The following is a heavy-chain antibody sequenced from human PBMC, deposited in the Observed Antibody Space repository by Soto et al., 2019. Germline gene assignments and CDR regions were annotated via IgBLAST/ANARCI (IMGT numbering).Heavy chain of an antibody. V-gene: IGHV1-46*01. J-gene: IGHJ6*02. CDR3: ARGGGAAGRISYYGMDV. CDR2: INPSGGST. D-gene: IGHD6-13*01. Sequence: ASVKVSCKASGYTFTSYYMHWVRQAPGQGLEWMGIINPSGGSTSYAQKFQGRVTMTGDTSTSTVYMELSSLRSEDTAVYYCARGGGAAGRISYYGMDVWGQGTTVTVSS. CDR1: GYTFTSYY.